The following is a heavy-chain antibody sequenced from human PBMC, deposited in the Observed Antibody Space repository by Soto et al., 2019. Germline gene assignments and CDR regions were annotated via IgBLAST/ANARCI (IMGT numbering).Heavy chain of an antibody. V-gene: IGHV1-2*02. Sequence: ASVKVSCKASGYTFTGYYMHWVRQAPGQGLEWMGWINPNSGGTNYAQKFQGRVTMTRDTSISTACMELSRLRSDDTAVYYCARVSVEQQLVYYYGMDVWGQGTTVTVSS. CDR1: GYTFTGYY. D-gene: IGHD6-13*01. J-gene: IGHJ6*02. CDR3: ARVSVEQQLVYYYGMDV. CDR2: INPNSGGT.